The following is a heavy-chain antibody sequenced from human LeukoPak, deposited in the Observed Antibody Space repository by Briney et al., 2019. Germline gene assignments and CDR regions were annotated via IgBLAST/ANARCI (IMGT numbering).Heavy chain of an antibody. CDR2: ISYDGSNK. CDR3: AKSQDAYSGSYFDY. Sequence: SCKASGYTFSDNHMHWVRQAPGKGLEWVAVISYDGSNKYYADSVKGRFTISRDNSKNTLYLQMNSLRAEDTAVYYCAKSQDAYSGSYFDYWGQGTLVTVSS. D-gene: IGHD1-26*01. V-gene: IGHV3-30*18. CDR1: GYTFSDNH. J-gene: IGHJ4*02.